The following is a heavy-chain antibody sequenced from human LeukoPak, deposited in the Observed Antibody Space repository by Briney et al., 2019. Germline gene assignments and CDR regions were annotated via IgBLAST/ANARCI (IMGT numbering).Heavy chain of an antibody. Sequence: ASVKVSCKASGYPFSHYHINWVRQAPGQGLEWMGWINPNSGGTNFAQKFQGRVTMTRDTSISAAYMELSRLTSDDTAVYYCARTIGVVGYFDYWGQGTLVTVSS. V-gene: IGHV1-2*02. D-gene: IGHD6-19*01. J-gene: IGHJ4*02. CDR3: ARTIGVVGYFDY. CDR1: GYPFSHYH. CDR2: INPNSGGT.